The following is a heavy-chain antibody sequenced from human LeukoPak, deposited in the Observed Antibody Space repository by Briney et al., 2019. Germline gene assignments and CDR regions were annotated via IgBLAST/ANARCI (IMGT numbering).Heavy chain of an antibody. CDR3: TTMNRGRYSSGWYVPAY. CDR1: GFTFSNAW. D-gene: IGHD6-19*01. J-gene: IGHJ4*02. Sequence: PGGSLRLSCAASGFTFSNAWMSWVRQAPGKGLEWVGRIKSKTDGGTTDYAAPVKGRFTISRDDSKNTLYLQTNSLKTEDTAVYYCTTMNRGRYSSGWYVPAYWGQGTLVTVSS. V-gene: IGHV3-15*01. CDR2: IKSKTDGGTT.